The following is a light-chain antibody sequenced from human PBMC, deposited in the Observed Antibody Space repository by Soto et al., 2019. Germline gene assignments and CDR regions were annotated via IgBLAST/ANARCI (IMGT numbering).Light chain of an antibody. V-gene: IGKV3-15*01. Sequence: EFMMTQSLSTVSVSPEERATLSCRASQTVSRNLAWYQQRPGQAPRLLIYDISNRAAGVPARFSGSGSETEFTLTIRSLQSEDFAVYFCQQYNNWPSFGQGTLLEIK. CDR2: DIS. CDR3: QQYNNWPS. J-gene: IGKJ5*01. CDR1: QTVSRN.